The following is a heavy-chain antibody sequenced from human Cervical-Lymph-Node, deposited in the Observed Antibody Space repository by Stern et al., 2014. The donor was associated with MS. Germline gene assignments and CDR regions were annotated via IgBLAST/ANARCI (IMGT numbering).Heavy chain of an antibody. D-gene: IGHD1-7*01. V-gene: IGHV3-33*01. CDR2: IWSGGTKK. CDR3: PRGNWNYDGMGY. Sequence: VQLVESGGGVVKPGRSLRLSCEASGFTFSNYGMHWVRQAPGKGLEWLAVIWSGGTKKKYADSVKGRVTISRDKSTNTQVLKTSSLTAEDMALYYCPRGNWNYDGMGYWGQGTLVTVSS. CDR1: GFTFSNYG. J-gene: IGHJ4*02.